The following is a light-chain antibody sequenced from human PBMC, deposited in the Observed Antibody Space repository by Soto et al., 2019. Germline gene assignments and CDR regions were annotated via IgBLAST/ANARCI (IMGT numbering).Light chain of an antibody. J-gene: IGLJ1*01. CDR1: SSDVGAYDY. Sequence: QSALTQPPSASGSPGQSVTISCTGTSSDVGAYDYVSWYQQHPGKAPKLMIYDVSRRPAGASNRFSGSKSGSTASLTISTLQAEDEADYYCSSFTVTFSYVFGTGTKLTVL. CDR3: SSFTVTFSYV. V-gene: IGLV2-14*01. CDR2: DVS.